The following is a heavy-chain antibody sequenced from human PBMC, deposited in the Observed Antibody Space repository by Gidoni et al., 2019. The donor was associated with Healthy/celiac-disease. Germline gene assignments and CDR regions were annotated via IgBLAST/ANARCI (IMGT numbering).Heavy chain of an antibody. CDR1: GFTFSSYS. CDR3: ASLLEFAGTTGPQSDI. J-gene: IGHJ3*02. D-gene: IGHD1-1*01. CDR2: ISMSSSYI. Sequence: EVQLVESGGGLVKPGGSLRLSCAASGFTFSSYSMNWVRQAPGKGLEWVSSISMSSSYIYYADSVKGRFTISRDNAKNSLYLQMNSLRAEDTAVYYCASLLEFAGTTGPQSDIWGQGTMVTVSS. V-gene: IGHV3-21*01.